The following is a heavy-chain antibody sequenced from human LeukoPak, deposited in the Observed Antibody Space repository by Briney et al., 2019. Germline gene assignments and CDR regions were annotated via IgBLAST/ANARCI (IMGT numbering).Heavy chain of an antibody. V-gene: IGHV3-23*01. CDR1: GFSFSTYA. Sequence: GGSLRLSCAASGFSFSTYAMSWVRQAPGKGLEWVSGVNGNGGSTSYADSVKGRFTIFRDNSKNTVYLQMNSLRVEDTAVYYCAKRKAYSIMVLTDWGQGTLVTVSS. CDR2: VNGNGGST. D-gene: IGHD6-13*01. J-gene: IGHJ4*02. CDR3: AKRKAYSIMVLTD.